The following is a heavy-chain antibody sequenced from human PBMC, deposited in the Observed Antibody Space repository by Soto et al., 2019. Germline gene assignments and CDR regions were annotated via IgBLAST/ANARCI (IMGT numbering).Heavy chain of an antibody. CDR2: IYSGGST. CDR1: GFTVSSNY. D-gene: IGHD3-10*01. Sequence: PGGSLRLSCAASGFTVSSNYMSWVRQAPGKGLEWVSVIYSGGSTYYADSVKGRFTISRDNSKNTLYLQMNSLRAEDTAVYYCATMVRGVNRFDYWGQGTLVTVSS. J-gene: IGHJ4*02. V-gene: IGHV3-66*01. CDR3: ATMVRGVNRFDY.